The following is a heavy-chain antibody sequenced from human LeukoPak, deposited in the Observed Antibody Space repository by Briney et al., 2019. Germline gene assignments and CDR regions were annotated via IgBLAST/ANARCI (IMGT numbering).Heavy chain of an antibody. J-gene: IGHJ4*02. Sequence: PGGSLRLSCAASGFTFSSYAMSWVRQAPGKGLEWVSGISNTGGTTYYADSVKGRFTISRDNSKDTLSLLMNSLRAEDTAVYYCAKEAGWFPYYFDNWGQGTLVTVSS. CDR2: ISNTGGTT. D-gene: IGHD6-19*01. V-gene: IGHV3-23*01. CDR1: GFTFSSYA. CDR3: AKEAGWFPYYFDN.